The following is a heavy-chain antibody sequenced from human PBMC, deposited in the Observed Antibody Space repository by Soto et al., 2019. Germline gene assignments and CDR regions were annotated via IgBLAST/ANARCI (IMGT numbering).Heavy chain of an antibody. CDR3: ARARLYRSGWSWYLQH. D-gene: IGHD6-19*01. CDR2: IIPIFGTA. J-gene: IGHJ1*01. Sequence: QVQLVQSGAEVKKPGSSVKVSCKASGGTFSSYAIIWVRQAPGQGLEWMGGIIPIFGTANYAQKFQGRVTITEDEYTSTAYMELSSLISEATAVYYCARARLYRSGWSWYLQHWGQGTLVTVSS. V-gene: IGHV1-69*12. CDR1: GGTFSSYA.